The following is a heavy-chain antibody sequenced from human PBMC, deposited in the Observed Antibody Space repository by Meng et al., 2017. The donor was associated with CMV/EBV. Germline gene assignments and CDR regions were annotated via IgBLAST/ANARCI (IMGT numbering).Heavy chain of an antibody. V-gene: IGHV4-39*01. J-gene: IGHJ1*01. D-gene: IGHD3-16*01. CDR3: SRLGQYRYFQH. CDR1: GGSISSSSYY. Sequence: SETLSLTCTVSGGSISSSSYYWGWIRQPPGKGLEWIGSIYYSGSTYYNPSLKSRVTISVDTSKNQFSLKLSSVTAADTAVDYCSRLGQYRYFQHWGQGTLVTVSS. CDR2: IYYSGST.